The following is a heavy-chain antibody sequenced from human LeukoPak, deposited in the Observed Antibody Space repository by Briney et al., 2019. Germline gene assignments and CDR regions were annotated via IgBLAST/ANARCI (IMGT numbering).Heavy chain of an antibody. Sequence: SETLSLTCTVSGGSINSYYWSWIRQPPGKGLEWIGYIYYSGSTNYNPSLKSRVTISVDTSKNQFSLKLSSVTAADTAVYYCARGYYDSSGYSYWGQGTLVTVSS. J-gene: IGHJ4*02. CDR3: ARGYYDSSGYSY. V-gene: IGHV4-59*01. CDR2: IYYSGST. CDR1: GGSINSYY. D-gene: IGHD3-22*01.